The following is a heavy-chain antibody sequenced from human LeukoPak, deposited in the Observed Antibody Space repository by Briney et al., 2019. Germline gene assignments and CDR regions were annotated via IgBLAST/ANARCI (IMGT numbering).Heavy chain of an antibody. Sequence: GSQRLSCSASGFTFSTYAMHWVRQAPGKGLEYVSAISTNGGSTYSAASVRGRFTISRDNSKNTLYLQMSSLRAEDTAVYFCVKGYSEYDKNFDYWGQGTLGTVSS. CDR2: ISTNGGST. V-gene: IGHV3-64D*06. CDR1: GFTFSTYA. D-gene: IGHD5-12*01. J-gene: IGHJ4*02. CDR3: VKGYSEYDKNFDY.